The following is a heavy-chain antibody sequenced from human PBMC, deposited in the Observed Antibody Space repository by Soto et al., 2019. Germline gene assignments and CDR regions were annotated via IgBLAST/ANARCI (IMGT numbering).Heavy chain of an antibody. J-gene: IGHJ6*02. D-gene: IGHD3-10*01. CDR2: IWYDGSNK. V-gene: IGHV3-33*01. Sequence: QVQLVESGGGVVQPGRSLSLSCAASGFTFSSYGIHWVRQAPGKGLEWVAVIWYDGSNKYYADSVKGRFTISRDNSKNMLSLQMNSLRAEDTAVYHTAREDLPRAIIYHAMDVWGQGTTVTVSS. CDR1: GFTFSSYG. CDR3: AREDLPRAIIYHAMDV.